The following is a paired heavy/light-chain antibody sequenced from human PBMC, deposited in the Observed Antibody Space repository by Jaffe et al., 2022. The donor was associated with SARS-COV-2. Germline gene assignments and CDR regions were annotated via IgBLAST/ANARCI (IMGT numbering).Light chain of an antibody. Sequence: DIVMTQSPESLAVSLGERATINCKSSQTVLHSSNNKNYLAWYQQKLGQPPKLLIYWASTRESGVPDRFSGSGSGTDFTLTISSLQAEDVAVYYCQQYCTTPYTFGQGTKLEIK. J-gene: IGKJ2*01. V-gene: IGKV4-1*01. CDR2: WAS. CDR3: QQYCTTPYT. CDR1: QTVLHSSNNKNY.
Heavy chain of an antibody. CDR2: VTPGSGDT. CDR3: ARESGTVVGVDYMDV. J-gene: IGHJ6*03. D-gene: IGHD2-21*01. Sequence: QAHLVQSGAEVKKPGASVKVSCKASGYTFTSHEIIWVRQATGQGPEWIGWVTPGSGDTGYAQKFQGRVTLTRDTSISTAYMELSSLTSEDTAVYYCARESGTVVGVDYMDVWGNGTTVTVSS. CDR1: GYTFTSHE. V-gene: IGHV1-8*01.